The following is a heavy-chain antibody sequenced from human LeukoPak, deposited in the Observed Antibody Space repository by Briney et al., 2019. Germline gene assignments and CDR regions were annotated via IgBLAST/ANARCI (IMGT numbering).Heavy chain of an antibody. V-gene: IGHV3-48*03. Sequence: GGSLRLSCAASGFTFSSYEMNWVRQAPGKGLEWVSYISSSGSTIYYADSVKGRFTISRDNAKNSLYLQMNSLRAEDTAVYYCARVGISPAGALDYWGQGTLVTVSS. CDR2: ISSSGSTI. J-gene: IGHJ4*02. CDR3: ARVGISPAGALDY. CDR1: GFTFSSYE. D-gene: IGHD4/OR15-4a*01.